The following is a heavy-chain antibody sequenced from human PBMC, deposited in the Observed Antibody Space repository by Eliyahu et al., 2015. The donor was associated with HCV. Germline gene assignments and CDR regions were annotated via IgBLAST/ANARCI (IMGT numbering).Heavy chain of an antibody. CDR1: GXXFSSYA. J-gene: IGHJ4*02. CDR3: VKEFWYWAAMVPFDY. V-gene: IGHV3-64D*08. CDR2: ISSNGGST. D-gene: IGHD5-18*01. Sequence: EVQLVESGGGLVQPGGXLRXSCSAXGXXFSSYAMHGVRRAPGEGLEYXXTISSNGGSTYYADSVKGRFTISRDNSKNTLYLQMSSLRAEDTAVYYCVKEFWYWAAMVPFDYWGQGTLVTVSS.